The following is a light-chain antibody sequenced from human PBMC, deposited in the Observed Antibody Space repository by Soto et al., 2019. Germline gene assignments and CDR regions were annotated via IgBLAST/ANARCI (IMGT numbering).Light chain of an antibody. CDR2: LESSGSQ. V-gene: IGLV4-60*03. J-gene: IGLJ3*02. Sequence: QSVLTQSSSASASLGSSVNLTCTLSSGHRSYIIAWHQQQPGKAPRFLMRLESSGSQNKGSGVPDRFSGSSSGADRYLTISNLQSEDEADYYCETWNSNTRVFGGGTKLTVL. CDR3: ETWNSNTRV. CDR1: SGHRSYI.